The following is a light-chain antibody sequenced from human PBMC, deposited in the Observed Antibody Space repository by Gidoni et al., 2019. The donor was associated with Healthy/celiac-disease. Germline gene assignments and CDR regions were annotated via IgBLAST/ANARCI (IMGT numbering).Light chain of an antibody. CDR3: QQRSNWIT. CDR1: QSVSSY. CDR2: DAS. V-gene: IGKV3-11*01. J-gene: IGKJ5*01. Sequence: EIVLTQSPATLSLSPGERATLSCRASQSVSSYLAWYQQKPGQAPRLLIYDASNRATGIPARFSVSGSGTDFTLTISSLEPEDFAVYYCQQRSNWITFXQXTRLXIK.